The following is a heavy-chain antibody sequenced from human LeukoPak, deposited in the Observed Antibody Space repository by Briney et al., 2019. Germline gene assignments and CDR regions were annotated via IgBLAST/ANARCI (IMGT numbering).Heavy chain of an antibody. J-gene: IGHJ4*02. V-gene: IGHV1-2*06. CDR1: GYTFTGYY. Sequence: ASVKVSCKASGYTFTGYYMHWVRQAPGQGLEWMGRINPNSGGTNYAQKFQGRVTMTRDTSISTAYMELSRLRSDDTAVYYCARELYDFWSGYPLDYWGQGTLVTVSS. CDR2: INPNSGGT. D-gene: IGHD3-3*01. CDR3: ARELYDFWSGYPLDY.